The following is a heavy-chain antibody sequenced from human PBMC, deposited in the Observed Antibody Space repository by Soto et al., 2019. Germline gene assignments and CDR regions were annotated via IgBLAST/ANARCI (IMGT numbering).Heavy chain of an antibody. J-gene: IGHJ4*02. V-gene: IGHV1-24*01. CDR1: GYTLTELS. CDR3: ATEIMRYCSGGSCYGRLYYFDY. CDR2: FDPEDGET. D-gene: IGHD2-15*01. Sequence: QVQLVQSGAEVKKPGASVKVSCKVSGYTLTELSMHWVRQAPGKGLEWMGGFDPEDGETIYAQKFQGRVTMTEDTSTDTAYMELSSLRSEDTAVYYCATEIMRYCSGGSCYGRLYYFDYWDQGTLVTVSS.